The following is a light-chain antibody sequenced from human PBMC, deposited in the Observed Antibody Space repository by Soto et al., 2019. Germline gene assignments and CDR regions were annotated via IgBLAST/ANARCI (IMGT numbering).Light chain of an antibody. CDR1: SSDVGSYNH. V-gene: IGLV2-14*01. CDR2: NVN. CDR3: SSFTSSTTYV. J-gene: IGLJ1*01. Sequence: QSVLTQSASVSGSPGQSITISCTGTSSDVGSYNHVSWYQQHPGEVPKPIILNVNDRPSGVSNRFSGSKSGNTASLTISGLQAEDEADYYCSSFTSSTTYVFGTGTKVTVL.